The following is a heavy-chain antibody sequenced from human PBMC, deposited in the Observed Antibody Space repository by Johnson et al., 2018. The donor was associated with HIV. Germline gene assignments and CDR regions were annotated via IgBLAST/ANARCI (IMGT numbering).Heavy chain of an antibody. V-gene: IGHV3-11*04. CDR1: GFTFSDYY. D-gene: IGHD3-10*01. Sequence: QVQLVESGGGLVKPGGSLRLSCAASGFTFSDYYMSWIRQAPGKGLEWVSYISSSGSTIYYADSVKGRFNISRDNSKNTLYLQMNSLRIEDTAVYYCARDRFGSGRPNAFDLWGQGTMVTVSS. CDR2: ISSSGSTI. CDR3: ARDRFGSGRPNAFDL. J-gene: IGHJ3*01.